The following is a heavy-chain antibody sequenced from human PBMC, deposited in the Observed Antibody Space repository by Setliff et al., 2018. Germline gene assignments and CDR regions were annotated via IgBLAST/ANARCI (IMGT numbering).Heavy chain of an antibody. CDR3: ARHEFVGGYYGSVTYRHFDY. J-gene: IGHJ4*02. Sequence: PSETLSLTCTVSGDSISSTSYQWGWVRQPPGKGLEWIGSIYYTGTAYYNPSLKSRVTISVDTSKNQFSLQVTSLAATDTAPYFCARHEFVGGYYGSVTYRHFDYWGQGILVTVSS. CDR2: IYYTGTA. D-gene: IGHD3-10*01. CDR1: GDSISSTSYQ. V-gene: IGHV4-39*01.